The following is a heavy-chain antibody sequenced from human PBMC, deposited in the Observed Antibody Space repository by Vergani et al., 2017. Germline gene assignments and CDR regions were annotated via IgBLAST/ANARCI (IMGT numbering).Heavy chain of an antibody. CDR1: GGLISSYY. J-gene: IGHJ5*02. CDR3: GRVADFYGLGSRLLDL. CDR2: MDYRGQA. Sequence: QVQLQESGPGLVKPSQTLSLTCRMSGGLISSYYWSWIRQSPGKGLEWIGYMDYRGQADYNPSLKSRVSISLDMSKNQVSLSLMSVTAADTAVYYCGRVADFYGLGSRLLDLWGQGILVTVSS. D-gene: IGHD3-10*01. V-gene: IGHV4-59*13.